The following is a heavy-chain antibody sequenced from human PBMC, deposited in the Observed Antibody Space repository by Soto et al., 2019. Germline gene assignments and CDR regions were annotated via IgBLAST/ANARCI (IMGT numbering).Heavy chain of an antibody. Sequence: PGGSLRLSCAASGFTFSSYAMSWVRQAPGKGLEWVSAISGSGGSTYYADSVKGRFTISRDNSKNTLYLQMNSLRAEDTAVYYCAREASVSYYYDSSGYHFDYWGQGTLVTVSS. CDR1: GFTFSSYA. CDR2: ISGSGGST. J-gene: IGHJ4*02. D-gene: IGHD3-22*01. CDR3: AREASVSYYYDSSGYHFDY. V-gene: IGHV3-23*01.